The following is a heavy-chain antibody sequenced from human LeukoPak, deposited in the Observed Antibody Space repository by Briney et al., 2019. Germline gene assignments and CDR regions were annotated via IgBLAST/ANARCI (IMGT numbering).Heavy chain of an antibody. CDR2: ISYDGSNK. D-gene: IGHD6-13*01. CDR3: AKEGSAGLEYFQH. V-gene: IGHV3-30*18. J-gene: IGHJ1*01. Sequence: PGGSLRLSCAASGFTFSSYGMHWVRQAPGKGLEWVAVISYDGSNKYYADSVKGRFTISRDNSKNTLYLQMNGLRAEDTAVYYCAKEGSAGLEYFQHWGQGTLVTVSS. CDR1: GFTFSSYG.